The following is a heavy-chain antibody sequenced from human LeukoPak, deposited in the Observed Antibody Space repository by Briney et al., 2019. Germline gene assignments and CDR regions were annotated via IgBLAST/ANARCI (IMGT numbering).Heavy chain of an antibody. J-gene: IGHJ6*02. CDR1: GFPFSSFA. CDR2: ISDSGGST. V-gene: IGHV3-64D*09. D-gene: IGHD2-15*01. Sequence: GGSLRLSCSPAGFPFSSFAMHWVRQAPGKGLEYVSAISDSGGSTYYADSVKGRFTISRDNSKNTLYLQMSSLRAEDTAVYFCVRGYSFGPYGMDVWGQGTTVTVSS. CDR3: VRGYSFGPYGMDV.